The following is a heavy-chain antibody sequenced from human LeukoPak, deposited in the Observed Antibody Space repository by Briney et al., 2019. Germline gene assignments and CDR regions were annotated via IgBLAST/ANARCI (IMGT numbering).Heavy chain of an antibody. Sequence: SETLSVTCTLSGYSISSDYYWSWIRQPPGKGLEGIGYMYYRGNTNYDPSLKSRVTISIDTPNNPFSLKLNSVIAADTAVYYSAATVHYIAAAGDYYFDYWGQGTLVTVSS. CDR3: AATVHYIAAAGDYYFDY. D-gene: IGHD6-13*01. V-gene: IGHV4-61*01. CDR1: GYSISSDYY. J-gene: IGHJ4*02. CDR2: MYYRGNT.